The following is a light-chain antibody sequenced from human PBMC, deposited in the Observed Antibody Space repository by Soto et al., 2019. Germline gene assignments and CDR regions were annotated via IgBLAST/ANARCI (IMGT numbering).Light chain of an antibody. CDR1: SSDVGGYNY. CDR2: DVS. J-gene: IGLJ2*01. V-gene: IGLV2-14*03. Sequence: QSALTRPASVSGSPGQSITISCTGTSSDVGGYNYVSWYQQHPGKAPKLMIYDVSSRPSRVSNRFSGSKSGNTASLTISGLRADDEADYYCSSYTSSSTQVFGGGTKLTVL. CDR3: SSYTSSSTQV.